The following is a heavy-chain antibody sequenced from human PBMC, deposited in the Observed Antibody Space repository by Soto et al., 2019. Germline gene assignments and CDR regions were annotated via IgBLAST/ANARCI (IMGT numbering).Heavy chain of an antibody. CDR1: GGSFSGNY. D-gene: IGHD1-7*01. J-gene: IGHJ4*02. Sequence: SETLSLTCAVYGGSFSGNYWSWIRQPLGKGLEWIGEINHSGSTNYNPSLKSRVTISVDTSKNQFSLKLSSVTAADTAVYYCARVLPYTPHPTGTYPDYWGQGTLVTVSS. CDR2: INHSGST. V-gene: IGHV4-34*01. CDR3: ARVLPYTPHPTGTYPDY.